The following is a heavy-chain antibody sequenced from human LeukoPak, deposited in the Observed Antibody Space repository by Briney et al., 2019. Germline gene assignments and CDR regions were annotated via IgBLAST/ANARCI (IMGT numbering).Heavy chain of an antibody. CDR1: GGSIGSGSYY. CDR2: IYTSGSI. Sequence: SQTLSLTCTVSGGSIGSGSYYWGWIRQPAGEALEWIGRIYTSGSINYNPSLKSRVTISVDTSKNQFSLKLSSVTAADTAVYYCVASHSSSWPFDYWGQGTLVTVSS. J-gene: IGHJ4*02. V-gene: IGHV4-61*02. D-gene: IGHD6-13*01. CDR3: VASHSSSWPFDY.